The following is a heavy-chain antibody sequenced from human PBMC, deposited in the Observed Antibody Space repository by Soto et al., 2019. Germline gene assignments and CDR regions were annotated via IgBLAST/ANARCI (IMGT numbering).Heavy chain of an antibody. V-gene: IGHV3-33*01. J-gene: IGHJ6*02. CDR2: IWYDGSNK. Sequence: QVQLVESGGGVVQPGRSLRLSCAASGFTFSSYGMHWVRQAPGKGLEWVAVIWYDGSNKYYADSVKGRFTISRDNSKNTLYLQMNSLRAEDTAVYYCARESIAARGGMDVWGQGTTVTVSS. D-gene: IGHD6-6*01. CDR3: ARESIAARGGMDV. CDR1: GFTFSSYG.